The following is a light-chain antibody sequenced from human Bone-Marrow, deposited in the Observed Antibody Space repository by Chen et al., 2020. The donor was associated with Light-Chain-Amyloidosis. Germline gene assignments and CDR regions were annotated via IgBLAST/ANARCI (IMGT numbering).Light chain of an antibody. V-gene: IGKV3-20*01. J-gene: IGKJ4*01. CDR3: QQYGTAPLT. Sequence: EIVLTQSPGTLSLSPGEGANLSCRASQTISSNYLTWYQQKFGQAPRLLIYGSSSRATGIPDRFTGSGSGTDFTLTINRLEPEDFAMYYCQQYGTAPLTVGGGPKVEIK. CDR1: QTISSNY. CDR2: GSS.